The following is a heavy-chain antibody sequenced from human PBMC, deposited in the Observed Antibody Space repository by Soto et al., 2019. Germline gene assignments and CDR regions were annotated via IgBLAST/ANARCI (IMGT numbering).Heavy chain of an antibody. V-gene: IGHV1-18*01. CDR3: ARDSNCSGGSCYSTVADY. D-gene: IGHD2-15*01. CDR1: GYTFTSYG. J-gene: IGHJ4*02. CDR2: ISAYNGNT. Sequence: QVQLVQSGAEVKKPGASVKVSCKASGYTFTSYGISWVRQAPGQGLEWMGWISAYNGNTNYAQKLQGRVTMTTDTSTSTAYMELRRLRSDDTAVYYCARDSNCSGGSCYSTVADYWGQGTLVTVSS.